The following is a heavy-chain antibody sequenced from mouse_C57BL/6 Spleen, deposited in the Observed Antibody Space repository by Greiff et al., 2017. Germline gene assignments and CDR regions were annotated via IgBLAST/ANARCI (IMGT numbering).Heavy chain of an antibody. Sequence: VQLQQSGAELARPGASVKMSCKASGYTFTSYTMHWVKQRPGQGLEWIGYINPSSGYTKYNQKFKDKATLTADKSSSTAYMQLSSLTSEDSAVYYCARGSTGDGGFAYWGQGTLVTVSA. CDR1: GYTFTSYT. D-gene: IGHD4-1*02. J-gene: IGHJ3*01. V-gene: IGHV1-4*01. CDR2: INPSSGYT. CDR3: ARGSTGDGGFAY.